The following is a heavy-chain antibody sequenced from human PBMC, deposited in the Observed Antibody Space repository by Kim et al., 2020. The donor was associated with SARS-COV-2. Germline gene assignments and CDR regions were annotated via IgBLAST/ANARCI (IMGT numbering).Heavy chain of an antibody. CDR3: ARLVAAAGTIGLVWFDP. Sequence: LKSRVTISVDTSKNQFSLKLSSVTAADTAVYYCARLVAAAGTIGLVWFDPWGQGTLVTVSS. V-gene: IGHV4-31*02. J-gene: IGHJ5*02. D-gene: IGHD6-13*01.